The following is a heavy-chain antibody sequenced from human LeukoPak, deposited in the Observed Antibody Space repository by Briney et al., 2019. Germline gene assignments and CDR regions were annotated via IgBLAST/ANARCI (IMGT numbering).Heavy chain of an antibody. CDR1: GFTFNSYT. CDR2: MSGSGGTT. D-gene: IGHD1-26*01. J-gene: IGHJ5*02. Sequence: PGGSLRLSCAASGFTFNSYTMTWVRQAPGKGPECVSLMSGSGGTTYYADSVKGRFTISRDNPKNTLYLEMNNLRDEDTAVYYCAKVGSGGSYRWLDPWGQGTLVIVSS. CDR3: AKVGSGGSYRWLDP. V-gene: IGHV3-23*01.